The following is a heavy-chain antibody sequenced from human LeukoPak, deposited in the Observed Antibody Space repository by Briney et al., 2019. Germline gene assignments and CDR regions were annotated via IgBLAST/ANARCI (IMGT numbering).Heavy chain of an antibody. D-gene: IGHD2-15*01. Sequence: SETLSLTCTVSGGSISSYYWSWIRQPPGKGLEWIGYIYYSGNTNYNPSLKSRVTISVDTSKNQFSLKLSSVTAADTAVYYCARDHCSGGSCYLGWFGPWGQGTLVTVSS. CDR3: ARDHCSGGSCYLGWFGP. CDR1: GGSISSYY. J-gene: IGHJ5*02. V-gene: IGHV4-59*01. CDR2: IYYSGNT.